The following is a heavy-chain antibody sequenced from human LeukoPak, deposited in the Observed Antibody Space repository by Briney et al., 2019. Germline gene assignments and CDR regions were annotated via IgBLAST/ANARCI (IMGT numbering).Heavy chain of an antibody. CDR3: AREQSYCSSTSCYVGYYFDY. CDR1: GGSISSSSYY. V-gene: IGHV4-39*07. J-gene: IGHJ4*02. D-gene: IGHD2-2*01. Sequence: PSETLSLTCTVSGGSISSSSYYWGWIRQPPGKGLEWIGSIYYSGSTYYNPSLKSRVTISVDTSKNQFSLKLSSVTAADTAVYYCAREQSYCSSTSCYVGYYFDYWGQGTLVTVSS. CDR2: IYYSGST.